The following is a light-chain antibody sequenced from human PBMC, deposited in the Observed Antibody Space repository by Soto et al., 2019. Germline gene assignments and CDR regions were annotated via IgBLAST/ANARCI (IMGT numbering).Light chain of an antibody. CDR2: DAS. Sequence: QKTQSPSTLSASVGDRVTITCRASQSISIYLAWYQQKPGKAPKLLIYDASTLESGVPSRFSGSGSGTEFTLTISSLQPDDFATYYCQQYNSYSLWTFGQGTKV. CDR3: QQYNSYSLWT. V-gene: IGKV1-5*01. CDR1: QSISIY. J-gene: IGKJ1*01.